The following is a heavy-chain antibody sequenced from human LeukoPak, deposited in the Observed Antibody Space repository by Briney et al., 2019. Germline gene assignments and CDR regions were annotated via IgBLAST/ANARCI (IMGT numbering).Heavy chain of an antibody. CDR3: AREDSSGYYHY. Sequence: ASVTVSFKASGYTFTVYYMHWVRQAPGQGLEWMGWINPNSGGTNYAQKFQGRVTMTRDTSISTAYMELSRLRSDDTAVYYCAREDSSGYYHYWGQGTLVTVSS. CDR1: GYTFTVYY. J-gene: IGHJ4*02. V-gene: IGHV1-2*02. CDR2: INPNSGGT. D-gene: IGHD3-22*01.